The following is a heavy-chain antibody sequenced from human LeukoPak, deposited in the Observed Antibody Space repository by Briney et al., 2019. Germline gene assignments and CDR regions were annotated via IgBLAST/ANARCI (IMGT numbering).Heavy chain of an antibody. V-gene: IGHV3-33*01. CDR3: VRGVGVSRFNYLDP. D-gene: IGHD1-7*01. CDR2: IWYDASNK. CDR1: GFTFGSFG. J-gene: IGHJ5*02. Sequence: PGGSLRLSCAASGFTFGSFGMHWVRQAPGKGLEWVAVIWYDASNKYYADSVKGRFTISRDNSKNTLYLHMNSLRDDDTAVYYCVRGVGVSRFNYLDPWGQGTLVIVSS.